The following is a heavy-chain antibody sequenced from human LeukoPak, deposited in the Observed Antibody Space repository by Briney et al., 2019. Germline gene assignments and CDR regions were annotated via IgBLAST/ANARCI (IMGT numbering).Heavy chain of an antibody. J-gene: IGHJ3*02. V-gene: IGHV3-23*01. CDR2: ISGSGGST. CDR3: AKDLMAAAGHDAFDI. D-gene: IGHD6-13*01. Sequence: GSLRLSSAASGFTFRSYAMSWVRQAPGKGLEWVSAISGSGGSTYYADSVKGRFTISRDNSKNTLYLQMNSLRAEDTAVYYCAKDLMAAAGHDAFDIWGQGTMVTVSS. CDR1: GFTFRSYA.